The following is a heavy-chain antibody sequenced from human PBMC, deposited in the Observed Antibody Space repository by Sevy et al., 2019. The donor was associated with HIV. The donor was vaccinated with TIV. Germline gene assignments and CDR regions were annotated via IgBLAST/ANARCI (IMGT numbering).Heavy chain of an antibody. CDR3: ARLFSGYMDV. J-gene: IGHJ6*03. V-gene: IGHV1-18*01. CDR1: GYTLSNYA. CDR2: ISDYNGHT. Sequence: ASVKVSCKAFGYTLSNYAFSWVRQAPGQGLEWLGWISDYNGHTNYAQNFQDRVTMTTDISTSTAYMELRSLRYDDTAVYYCARLFSGYMDVWGKGTTVTVSS. D-gene: IGHD3-10*02.